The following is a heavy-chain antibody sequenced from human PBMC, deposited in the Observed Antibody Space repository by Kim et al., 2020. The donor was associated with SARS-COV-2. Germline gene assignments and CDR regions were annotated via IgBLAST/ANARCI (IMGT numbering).Heavy chain of an antibody. D-gene: IGHD6-6*01. CDR1: GYTFTSYY. V-gene: IGHV1-46*01. CDR3: ARASIAARGPNDY. CDR2: INPSGGST. J-gene: IGHJ4*02. Sequence: ASVKVSCKASGYTFTSYYMHWVRQAPGQGLEWMGIINPSGGSTSYAQKFQGRVTMTRDTSTSTVYMELSSMRSEDMAVYYCARASIAARGPNDYWGQGTLVTVSS.